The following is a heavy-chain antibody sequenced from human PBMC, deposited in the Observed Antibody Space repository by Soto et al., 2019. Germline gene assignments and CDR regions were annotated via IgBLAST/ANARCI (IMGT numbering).Heavy chain of an antibody. CDR2: IYYSGST. D-gene: IGHD3-3*01. V-gene: IGHV4-61*01. CDR3: ARMGPLGGLGFYDFWSGYGDDKVNYYYYGMDV. CDR1: GGSVSSGSYY. J-gene: IGHJ6*02. Sequence: SETLSLTCTVSGGSVSSGSYYWSWIRQPPGKGLEWIGYIYYSGSTNYNPSLKSRVTISVDTSKNQFSLKLSSVTAADTAVYYCARMGPLGGLGFYDFWSGYGDDKVNYYYYGMDVWGQGTTVTVSS.